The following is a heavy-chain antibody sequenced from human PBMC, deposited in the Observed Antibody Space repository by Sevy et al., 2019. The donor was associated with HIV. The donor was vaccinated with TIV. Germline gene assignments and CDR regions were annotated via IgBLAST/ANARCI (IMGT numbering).Heavy chain of an antibody. Sequence: GGSLRLSCAASGFTFSDYYMSWIRQAPGKGLEWVSYISSSGSTIYYANSVKGRFTISRDNAKNSLYLQMNSLRAEDTAVYYCARDCSSTSCYISYWGQGTLVTVSS. CDR1: GFTFSDYY. V-gene: IGHV3-11*04. CDR3: ARDCSSTSCYISY. CDR2: ISSSGSTI. J-gene: IGHJ4*02. D-gene: IGHD2-2*02.